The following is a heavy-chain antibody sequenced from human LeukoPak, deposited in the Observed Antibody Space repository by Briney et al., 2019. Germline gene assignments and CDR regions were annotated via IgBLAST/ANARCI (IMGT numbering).Heavy chain of an antibody. CDR1: GGSISSYY. Sequence: SETLSLTCTVSGGSISSYYWSWIRQPPGKGLEWIGYIYYSGNTNYNPSLGSRVTIAVDTSKNQFSLKLSSVTAADTAVYYCARTPGIAAADFDYWGQGALVTVSS. V-gene: IGHV4-59*01. D-gene: IGHD6-13*01. CDR2: IYYSGNT. CDR3: ARTPGIAAADFDY. J-gene: IGHJ4*02.